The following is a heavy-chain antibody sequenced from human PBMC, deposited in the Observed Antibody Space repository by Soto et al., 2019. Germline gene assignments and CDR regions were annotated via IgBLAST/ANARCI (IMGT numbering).Heavy chain of an antibody. CDR2: IFSNDEK. J-gene: IGHJ4*02. CDR3: ARISGNFWSGRFFDY. CDR1: GFSLSNARMG. D-gene: IGHD3-3*01. V-gene: IGHV2-26*01. Sequence: QVTLKESGPVLVKPTETLTLSCTVSGFSLSNARMGVSWIRQPPGKALEWLAHIFSNDEKSYSTSLKSRLTISKDTSKSQVVLTMTNMDPVDTATYYCARISGNFWSGRFFDYWGQGTLVTVSS.